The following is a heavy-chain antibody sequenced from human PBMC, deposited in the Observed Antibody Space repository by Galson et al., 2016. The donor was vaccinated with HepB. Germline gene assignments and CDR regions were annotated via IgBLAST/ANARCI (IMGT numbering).Heavy chain of an antibody. J-gene: IGHJ6*02. V-gene: IGHV3-33*01. CDR1: GFTFSTYG. D-gene: IGHD1/OR15-1a*01. CDR2: LWSDGTTK. CDR3: ARDANWNKIYYYYVMDV. Sequence: SLRLSCAASGFTFSTYGMHWVRQAPGKGLEWVAILWSDGTTKHYADSVKGRFTISRDNSQNTLYLQMDSLRAEDTAVYYCARDANWNKIYYYYVMDVWGQGTTVTVSS.